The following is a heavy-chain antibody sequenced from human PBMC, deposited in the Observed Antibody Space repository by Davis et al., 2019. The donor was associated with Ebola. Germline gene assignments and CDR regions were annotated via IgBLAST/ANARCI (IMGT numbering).Heavy chain of an antibody. CDR3: AREVVATDWYFDL. CDR2: IYYSGST. V-gene: IGHV4-59*11. D-gene: IGHD2-15*01. CDR1: GGSISSHY. Sequence: PSETLSLTCTVSGGSISSHYWSWIRQPPGKGLEWIGYIYYSGSTNYNPSLKSRVTISVDTSKNQFSLKLSSVTAADTAVYYCAREVVATDWYFDLWGRGTLVTVSS. J-gene: IGHJ2*01.